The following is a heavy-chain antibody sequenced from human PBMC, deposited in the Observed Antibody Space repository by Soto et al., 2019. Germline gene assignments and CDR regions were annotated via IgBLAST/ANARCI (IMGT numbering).Heavy chain of an antibody. Sequence: PSETLSLTCTVSGGSISSGDYHWSWIRQPPGKGLELIGYISNSGSTYYNPSLKSRVTISVDTSKNQFSLKLSSVTAADTAVYYCARDSPPNGDYFDYWGQETRVTVSS. D-gene: IGHD4-17*01. CDR3: ARDSPPNGDYFDY. J-gene: IGHJ4*02. V-gene: IGHV4-31*03. CDR1: GGSISSGDYH. CDR2: ISNSGST.